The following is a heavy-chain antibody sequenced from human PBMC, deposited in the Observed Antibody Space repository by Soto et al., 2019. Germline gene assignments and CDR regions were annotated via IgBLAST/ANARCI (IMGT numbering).Heavy chain of an antibody. D-gene: IGHD4-17*01. CDR2: INPSGGST. CDR1: GYTFTSYY. J-gene: IGHJ6*02. V-gene: IGHV1-46*01. Sequence: ASVKVSCKASGYTFTSYYMHWVRQAPGQGLEWMGIINPSGGSTSYAQKFQGRVTMTRDTSTSTVYMELSSLRSEDTAVYYCARDRTTVTTKVYYYGMDVWGQGTTGTVSS. CDR3: ARDRTTVTTKVYYYGMDV.